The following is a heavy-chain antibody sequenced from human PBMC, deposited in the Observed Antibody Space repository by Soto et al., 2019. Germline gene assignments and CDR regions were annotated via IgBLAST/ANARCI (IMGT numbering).Heavy chain of an antibody. CDR3: ARGPRQLGGNSSYCMVV. Sequence: SETLSLTCSVSGGSISSGGFYWTWIRQHPGKGLEWIGFIYDSGSTYYNASLKSRVTISGDTSKNQFSLKLSSVTSADTALYYCARGPRQLGGNSSYCMVVWCPGTSVSVSS. V-gene: IGHV4-31*03. J-gene: IGHJ6*02. CDR2: IYDSGST. D-gene: IGHD1-1*01. CDR1: GGSISSGGFY.